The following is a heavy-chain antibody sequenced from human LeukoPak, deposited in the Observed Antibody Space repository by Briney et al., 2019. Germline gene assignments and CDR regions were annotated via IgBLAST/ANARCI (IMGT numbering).Heavy chain of an antibody. J-gene: IGHJ4*02. Sequence: GGSLRLSCAASGFTFSSYSMNWVRQAPGKGLEWVSAISSSSNYIYYADSVKGRFTISRDNAKNSLFLQMNSLRAEDTAVYYCAGVPVLLTMGGDYWGQGTLVTVSS. CDR3: AGVPVLLTMGGDY. V-gene: IGHV3-21*01. CDR2: ISSSSNYI. CDR1: GFTFSSYS. D-gene: IGHD2/OR15-2a*01.